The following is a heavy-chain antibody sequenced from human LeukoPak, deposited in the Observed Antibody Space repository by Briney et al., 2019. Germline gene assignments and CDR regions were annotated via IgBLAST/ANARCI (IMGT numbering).Heavy chain of an antibody. D-gene: IGHD3-22*01. V-gene: IGHV3-30-3*01. Sequence: GGSLRLSCAASGFTFTNYALHWVRQAPGKGLEWVAVISYDGTNKYYADSVKGRFTISRDNAKNTLYLQMNSLRAEDTAVYYCARDLELTYYDSSGYDYWGQGTPVTVSS. CDR1: GFTFTNYA. CDR3: ARDLELTYYDSSGYDY. CDR2: ISYDGTNK. J-gene: IGHJ4*02.